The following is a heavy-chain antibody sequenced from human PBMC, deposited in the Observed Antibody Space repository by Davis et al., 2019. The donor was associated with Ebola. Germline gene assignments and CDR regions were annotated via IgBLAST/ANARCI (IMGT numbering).Heavy chain of an antibody. D-gene: IGHD6-19*01. CDR1: GFSFSYYA. CDR3: ARLEDSGWTHDY. J-gene: IGHJ4*02. CDR2: ISSSSSYI. Sequence: PGASLRLSCAASGFSFSYYAMNWVRQAPGKGLDWVSFISSSSSYIYYADSVKGRFTISRDNAKNSLYLQMNSLRAEDTAVYYCARLEDSGWTHDYWGQGTLVTVSS. V-gene: IGHV3-21*01.